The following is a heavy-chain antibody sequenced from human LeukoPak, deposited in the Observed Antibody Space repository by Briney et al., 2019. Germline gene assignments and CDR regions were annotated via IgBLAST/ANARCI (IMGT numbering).Heavy chain of an antibody. CDR3: ARGRYCSSTSCYLAAWYYYYMDV. Sequence: SETLSLTCTVSGGSISSRSYYWGWIRQPPGKGLEWIGCIYYSGSTYYNPSLKSQVTISVDTSKNQLSLKLSSVPAADTAVYYCARGRYCSSTSCYLAAWYYYYMDVWGKGTTVTVSS. CDR1: GGSISSRSYY. V-gene: IGHV4-39*07. D-gene: IGHD2-2*01. J-gene: IGHJ6*03. CDR2: IYYSGST.